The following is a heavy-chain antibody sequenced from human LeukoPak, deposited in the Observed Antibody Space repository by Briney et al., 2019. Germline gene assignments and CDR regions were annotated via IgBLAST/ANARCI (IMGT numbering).Heavy chain of an antibody. V-gene: IGHV7-4-1*02. CDR1: GYTFTKSA. D-gene: IGHD3-22*01. Sequence: ASVKVSCKASGYTFTKSAMNWVRQAPGQGLEWMGYINTNTGNPTYARGFTGRFVFSLDTSVSTAYLQISSLKAEDTAVYYCARYDSSGYYYALAPNYYYYGMDVWGQGTTVTVSS. CDR3: ARYDSSGYYYALAPNYYYYGMDV. CDR2: INTNTGNP. J-gene: IGHJ6*02.